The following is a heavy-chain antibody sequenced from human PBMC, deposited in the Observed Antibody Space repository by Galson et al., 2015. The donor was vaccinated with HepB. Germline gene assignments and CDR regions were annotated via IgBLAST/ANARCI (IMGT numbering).Heavy chain of an antibody. Sequence: SETLSLTCTVSGGSISGYYWSWIRQPPGKGLEWLGYIYHSGSTNYNPALKSRVTISVDTSKDQFSLKLSSVTAADTAVYYCARGVAGTDYWGQGSLVIVSS. J-gene: IGHJ4*02. CDR1: GGSISGYY. D-gene: IGHD6-19*01. V-gene: IGHV4-59*01. CDR3: ARGVAGTDY. CDR2: IYHSGST.